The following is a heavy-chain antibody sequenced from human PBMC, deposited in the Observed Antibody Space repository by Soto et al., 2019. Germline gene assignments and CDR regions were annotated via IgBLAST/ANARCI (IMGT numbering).Heavy chain of an antibody. V-gene: IGHV4-59*01. CDR1: GGSFSGYY. Sequence: SETLSLTCAVYGGSFSGYYWSWIRQPPGKGLEWIGYISYSGTTNYNPSLKSRVTISLAASKNQFSLNLTSVTPADTAVYYCATYYDSSGYYDYWGQGTLVTVSS. D-gene: IGHD3-22*01. J-gene: IGHJ4*02. CDR3: ATYYDSSGYYDY. CDR2: ISYSGTT.